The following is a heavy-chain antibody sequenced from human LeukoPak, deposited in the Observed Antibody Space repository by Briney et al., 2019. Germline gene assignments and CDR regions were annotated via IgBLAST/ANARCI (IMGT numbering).Heavy chain of an antibody. CDR1: GFTFSSYA. Sequence: QSGGSLRLSCAASGFTFSSYAMSWVRQAPGKGLEWVSAISGSGGSTYYADSVKGRFTISRDNAKNSLYLQMNSLRVEDTAVYYCWPGGRASDYWGQGTLVTVSS. CDR3: WPGGRASDY. J-gene: IGHJ4*02. CDR2: ISGSGGST. D-gene: IGHD3-16*01. V-gene: IGHV3-23*01.